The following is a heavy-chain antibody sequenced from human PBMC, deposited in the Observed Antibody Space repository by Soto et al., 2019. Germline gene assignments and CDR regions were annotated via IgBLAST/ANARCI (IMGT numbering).Heavy chain of an antibody. D-gene: IGHD1-26*01. V-gene: IGHV1-2*02. CDR2: INPNSGDT. CDR1: GYTFTGYY. CDR3: AKGGAIVAAGTRVYLYNAMDV. J-gene: IGHJ6*02. Sequence: QVQLVQSGTEVKRPGDSVKVSCKASGYTFTGYYVHWVRQAPGQGLEWMGWINPNSGDTYLAQRFQGRVTMNRDTSIETAYMELRGLTSDDTAEYYCAKGGAIVAAGTRVYLYNAMDVWGQGTTLTVSS.